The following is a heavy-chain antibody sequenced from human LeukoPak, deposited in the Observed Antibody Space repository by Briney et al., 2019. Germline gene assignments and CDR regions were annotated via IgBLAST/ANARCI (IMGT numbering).Heavy chain of an antibody. CDR1: GFTFSSFG. CDR3: AKSTRAVMAMMDV. V-gene: IGHV3-21*01. J-gene: IGHJ6*04. CDR2: ISSRSTYI. D-gene: IGHD3-16*01. Sequence: GGTLRLSSAASGFTFSSFGMNWVRQAPGKGLEWVSSISSRSTYIYYADSVKGRFTISRDNAKNSLYLQMNSLRAEDTAVYFCAKSTRAVMAMMDVWGKGTTVTVSS.